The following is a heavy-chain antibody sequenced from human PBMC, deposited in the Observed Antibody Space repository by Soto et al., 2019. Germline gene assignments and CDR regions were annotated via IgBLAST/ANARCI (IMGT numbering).Heavy chain of an antibody. CDR1: GFTFSSYA. V-gene: IGHV3-23*01. CDR3: TKGVGSNSWYYFDY. Sequence: GGSLRLSCAASGFTFSSYAMNWVRQAPGKGLEWVSALSGTGGNTYYADSVKGRFTISRDNSKNTLYLQMNSLRAEDTAVYYCTKGVGSNSWYYFDYWGQGSPVTVSS. D-gene: IGHD6-13*01. J-gene: IGHJ4*02. CDR2: LSGTGGNT.